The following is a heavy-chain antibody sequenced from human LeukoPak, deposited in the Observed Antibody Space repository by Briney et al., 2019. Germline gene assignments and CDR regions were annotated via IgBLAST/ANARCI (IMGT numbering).Heavy chain of an antibody. Sequence: SETLSLTCAVYGGSFSGYYWSWIRQPPGKGLEWIGEINHSGSTNYNPSLKSRVTISVDTTKNQFSLKLSSVTAADTAVYYCARSPYYYGSGSYYSFDYWGQGTLVTVSS. D-gene: IGHD3-10*01. CDR1: GGSFSGYY. CDR2: INHSGST. CDR3: ARSPYYYGSGSYYSFDY. V-gene: IGHV4-34*01. J-gene: IGHJ4*02.